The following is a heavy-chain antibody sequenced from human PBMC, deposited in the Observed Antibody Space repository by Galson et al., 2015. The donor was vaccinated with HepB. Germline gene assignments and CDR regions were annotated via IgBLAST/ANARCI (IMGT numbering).Heavy chain of an antibody. CDR1: GFTFSDYG. V-gene: IGHV3-30*18. CDR3: AKKGDRGWYIDS. D-gene: IGHD6-19*01. CDR2: MSYDGGNV. Sequence: SLRLSCAASGFTFSDYGMHWVRQAPGKGLDWVAAMSYDGGNVHYADSVKGRFTISRDNSKNTLYLQMNTLRPEDTAVYYCAKKGDRGWYIDSWGQGTLVTVSS. J-gene: IGHJ4*02.